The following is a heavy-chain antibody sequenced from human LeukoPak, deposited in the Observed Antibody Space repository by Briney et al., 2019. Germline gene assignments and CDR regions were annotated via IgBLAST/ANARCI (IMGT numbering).Heavy chain of an antibody. V-gene: IGHV4-30-2*01. J-gene: IGHJ4*02. D-gene: IGHD6-13*01. CDR1: GGSISSGGYY. CDR2: IYHSGST. Sequence: SETLSLTCTVSGGSISSGGYYWSWIRQPPGKGLEWIGYIYHSGSTYYNPSLKSRVTISVDRSKNQFSLKLSSVTAADTAVYYCARGDSSSWSHLFDYWGQGTLVTVSS. CDR3: ARGDSSSWSHLFDY.